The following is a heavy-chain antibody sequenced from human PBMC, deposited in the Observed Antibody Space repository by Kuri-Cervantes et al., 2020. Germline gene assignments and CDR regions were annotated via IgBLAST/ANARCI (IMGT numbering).Heavy chain of an antibody. Sequence: GESLKISCAASGFTFSSYSMNWVRQAPGKGLEWVSSISSSSSYIYYADSLKGRFTISRDNAKNSLYLQMNSLRAEDTAVYYCARDPSMIVVDNYYYYYMDVWGKGTTVTVSS. CDR3: ARDPSMIVVDNYYYYYMDV. V-gene: IGHV3-21*03. CDR2: ISSSSSYI. D-gene: IGHD3-22*01. CDR1: GFTFSSYS. J-gene: IGHJ6*03.